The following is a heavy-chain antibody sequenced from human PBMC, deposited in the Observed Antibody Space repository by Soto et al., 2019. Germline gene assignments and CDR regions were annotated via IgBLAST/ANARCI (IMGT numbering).Heavy chain of an antibody. CDR3: RRSSRYGTDV. Sequence: SETLSLTCTVSGGSISSGDYYWSWIRQPPGKGLEWIGYIYYSGSTYYNPSLKSRVTISVDTSKNQFSLNLISVTAADTPVYYCRRSSRYGTDVWGQGTAVTGSS. V-gene: IGHV4-30-4*01. CDR2: IYYSGST. D-gene: IGHD6-13*01. J-gene: IGHJ6*02. CDR1: GGSISSGDYY.